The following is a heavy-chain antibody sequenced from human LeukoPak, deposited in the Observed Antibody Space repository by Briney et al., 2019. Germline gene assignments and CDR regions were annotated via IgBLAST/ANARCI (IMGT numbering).Heavy chain of an antibody. J-gene: IGHJ4*02. Sequence: GGSLRLSCAASGFTFSSYGMHWVRQAPGKGLEWVAVIWYDGSNKYYADSVKGRFTISRDNSKNTLYLQMNSLRAEDTAVYYCAREEYTNYCFRLWGQGTLVTVSS. CDR3: AREEYTNYCFRL. V-gene: IGHV3-33*01. D-gene: IGHD2/OR15-2a*01. CDR1: GFTFSSYG. CDR2: IWYDGSNK.